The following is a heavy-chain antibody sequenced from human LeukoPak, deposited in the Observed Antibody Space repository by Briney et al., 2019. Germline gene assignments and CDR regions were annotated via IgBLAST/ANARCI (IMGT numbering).Heavy chain of an antibody. V-gene: IGHV4-59*11. CDR2: IHDTGST. CDR1: GDSISSHY. CDR3: ARGRDGYKNY. D-gene: IGHD5-24*01. J-gene: IGHJ4*02. Sequence: PSETLSLTCTVSGDSISSHYWSWLRQSPGKGLEWIGYIHDTGSTNYNPSLKSRVTISVDTSKNQFSLKLRSVTAADTAVYYCARGRDGYKNYWGQGTLVTVSS.